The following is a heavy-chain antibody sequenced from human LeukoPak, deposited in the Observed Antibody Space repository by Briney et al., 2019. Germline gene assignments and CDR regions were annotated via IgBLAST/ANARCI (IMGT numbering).Heavy chain of an antibody. CDR3: ARELSSSGRNY. D-gene: IGHD6-13*01. J-gene: IGHJ4*02. CDR1: GFTFSTYW. V-gene: IGHV3-7*01. CDR2: IKEDGSEK. Sequence: PGGSLRLSCAASGFTFSTYWMAWVRQAPGKGLEWVANIKEDGSEKTYVDSVKGRFTISRDNAENSMFLQMNSLRAEDTAVYYCARELSSSGRNYWGQGTLVTVSS.